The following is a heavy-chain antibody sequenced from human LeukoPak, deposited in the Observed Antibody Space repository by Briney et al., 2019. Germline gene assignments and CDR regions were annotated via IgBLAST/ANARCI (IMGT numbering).Heavy chain of an antibody. CDR2: ISSSGSTI. CDR3: ASPMATILGY. V-gene: IGHV3-48*03. J-gene: IGHJ4*02. Sequence: PGGSLRLSCAASGFTFSSYEMNWVRQAPGKGLEWVSYISSSGSTIYYADSVKGRFTISRDNAKNSPYLQMNSLRAEDTAVYYCASPMATILGYWGQGTLVTVSS. D-gene: IGHD5-24*01. CDR1: GFTFSSYE.